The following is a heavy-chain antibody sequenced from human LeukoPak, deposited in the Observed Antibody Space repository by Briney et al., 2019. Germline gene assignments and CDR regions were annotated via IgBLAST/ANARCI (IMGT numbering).Heavy chain of an antibody. CDR2: IYHSGST. CDR1: GYSISSGYY. V-gene: IGHV4-38-2*01. CDR3: ARPQPGGSGSYYFDY. Sequence: SETLSLTCADSGYSISSGYYWGWIRQPPGKGLEWIGSIYHSGSTYYNPSLKSRVTISVDTSKNQFSLKLSSVTAADTAVYYCARPQPGGSGSYYFDYWGQGTLVTVSS. D-gene: IGHD1-26*01. J-gene: IGHJ4*02.